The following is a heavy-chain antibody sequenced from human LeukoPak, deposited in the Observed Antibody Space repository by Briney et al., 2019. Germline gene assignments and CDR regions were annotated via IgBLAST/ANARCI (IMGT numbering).Heavy chain of an antibody. J-gene: IGHJ4*02. D-gene: IGHD3-9*01. CDR2: ISGSGGST. CDR3: AKDDTYYDILTGYYISYYFDY. V-gene: IGHV3-23*01. Sequence: GALRLSCAASGFTFSSYAMSWVRQAPGKGLEWVSAISGSGGSTYYADSVKGRLTISRDNSKNTLYLQMNSLRAEDTAVYYCAKDDTYYDILTGYYISYYFDYWGQGTLVTVSS. CDR1: GFTFSSYA.